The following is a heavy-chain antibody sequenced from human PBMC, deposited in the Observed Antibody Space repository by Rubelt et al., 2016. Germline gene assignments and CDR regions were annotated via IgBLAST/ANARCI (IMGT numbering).Heavy chain of an antibody. CDR1: GGSFSGYY. J-gene: IGHJ4*02. Sequence: VQLQESGQGLMKPSETLSLTCTVYGGSFSGYYWSWVRQAPGTGLELVSALSGRGGSTTYAESMKGRFTISRDNSRNTRYLPMNSLRAEDTALYYCVFDFWGQGTRVTVSS. V-gene: IGHV3-23*01. CDR3: VFDF. CDR2: LSGRGGST.